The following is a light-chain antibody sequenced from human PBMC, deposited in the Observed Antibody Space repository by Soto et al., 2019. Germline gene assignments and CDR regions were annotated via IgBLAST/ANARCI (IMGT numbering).Light chain of an antibody. CDR1: QSVFSTSSSKNY. Sequence: DIVMTQSPDSLAVSLGERATINCKSSQSVFSTSSSKNYLAWYHQKPGQPPRLLLYWASTRESGVPDRFSGSGSGTDFTLTFSSLQAEDAAVYYCQQFYTTPHTFGQGTKVEIK. J-gene: IGKJ1*01. V-gene: IGKV4-1*01. CDR3: QQFYTTPHT. CDR2: WAS.